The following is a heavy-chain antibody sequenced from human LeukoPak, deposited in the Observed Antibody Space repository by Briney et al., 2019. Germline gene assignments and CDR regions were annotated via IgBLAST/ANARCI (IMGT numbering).Heavy chain of an antibody. CDR1: GYTFTSYD. CDR2: MNPNSGNT. D-gene: IGHD2-2*02. Sequence: ASVKVSCKASGYTFTSYDINWVRQATGQGLEWMGWMNPNSGNTGYAQKFQGRVTITRNTSISTAYMELSSLRSEDTAVYYCAREYCSSTSCYMRAFDIWGQGTMVTVSS. J-gene: IGHJ3*02. CDR3: AREYCSSTSCYMRAFDI. V-gene: IGHV1-8*03.